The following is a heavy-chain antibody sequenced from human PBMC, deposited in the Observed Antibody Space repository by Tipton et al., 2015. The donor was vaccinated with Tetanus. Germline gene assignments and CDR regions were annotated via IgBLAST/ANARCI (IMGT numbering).Heavy chain of an antibody. D-gene: IGHD6-6*01. CDR2: MFYSGTT. V-gene: IGHV4-61*01. Sequence: PGLVKPSETLSLSCSVSGDSITGAHFYWGWVRQPPGKGLEWIGYMFYSGTTKYNPSLKSRVAISVDRSKNEFSLQLRSVTAADTAVYYCAVRDSSPWGFDPWGPGTLVTVTS. CDR3: AVRDSSPWGFDP. J-gene: IGHJ5*02. CDR1: GDSITGAHFY.